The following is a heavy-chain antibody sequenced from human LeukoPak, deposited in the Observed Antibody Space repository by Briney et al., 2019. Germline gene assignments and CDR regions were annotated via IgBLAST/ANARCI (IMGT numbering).Heavy chain of an antibody. D-gene: IGHD6-19*01. CDR1: GGTISSYY. V-gene: IGHV4-59*08. J-gene: IGHJ4*02. Sequence: SETLSLTCTVSGGTISSYYWNWILQPPGKGLEWIGYIHSSGSTKYNPSLKSRVTISVDTSKNQFSLKLSSVTAADRAVYYCARWYSSGWAFDYWGQGTLVTVSS. CDR3: ARWYSSGWAFDY. CDR2: IHSSGST.